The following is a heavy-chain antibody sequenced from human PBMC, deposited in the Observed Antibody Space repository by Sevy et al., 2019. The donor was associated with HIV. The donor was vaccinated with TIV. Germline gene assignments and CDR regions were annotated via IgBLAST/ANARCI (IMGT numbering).Heavy chain of an antibody. CDR3: IRGRLLGYTAMVPDY. V-gene: IGHV3-49*04. CDR2: MRSKPFAGPT. CDR1: GFTLGDYA. J-gene: IGHJ4*02. Sequence: GGSLRLSCTTSGFTLGDYAMNWVRQAPGKGLEWVGFMRSKPFAGPTEYAASVKGRFTSSTDDSEASAQLQMNSLRTEDTGVYYCIRGRLLGYTAMVPDYWGQGTLVTVSS. D-gene: IGHD5-18*01.